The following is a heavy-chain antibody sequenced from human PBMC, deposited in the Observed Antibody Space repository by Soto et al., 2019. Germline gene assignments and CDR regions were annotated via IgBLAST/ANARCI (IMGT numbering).Heavy chain of an antibody. Sequence: GGSQRLSCSISGFTFSDSAIYWVRQAPGRGLEYVSAIGIYGAPTYYADSVKGRFTISRDQSKNTFLQMSSLRPEDTAVYFCMRGGFTATTAVYWGHGILVTVSS. CDR2: IGIYGAPT. CDR3: MRGGFTATTAVY. CDR1: GFTFSDSA. V-gene: IGHV3-64D*06. J-gene: IGHJ4*01. D-gene: IGHD6-25*01.